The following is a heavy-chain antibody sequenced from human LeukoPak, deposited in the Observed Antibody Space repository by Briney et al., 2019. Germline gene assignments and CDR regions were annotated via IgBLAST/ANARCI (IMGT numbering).Heavy chain of an antibody. CDR2: ISYSGNT. CDR1: GGSISFYY. J-gene: IGHJ4*02. CDR3: ARHGLGQQLGLIDY. D-gene: IGHD6-13*01. V-gene: IGHV4-59*08. Sequence: ASETLTLTCTVSGGSISFYYWSWIRQPPGKGLEWIGYISYSGNTNYNPSLQSRVTISVDTSKNQFSLKLSSVTAADTAVYYCARHGLGQQLGLIDYWGQGTLVTVSS.